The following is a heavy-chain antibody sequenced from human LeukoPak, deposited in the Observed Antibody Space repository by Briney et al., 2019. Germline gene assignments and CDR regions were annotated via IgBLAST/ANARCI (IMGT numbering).Heavy chain of an antibody. Sequence: GGSLRLSCAASGFTFSSYEMNWVRQAPGKGLEWVSYISSSGSTIYYADSVKGRFTISRDNAKNSLYLQMNSLRAEDTAVYYCARTGTGELFYYHYMEVWGKGTTVTISS. D-gene: IGHD3-10*01. CDR1: GFTFSSYE. CDR2: ISSSGSTI. V-gene: IGHV3-48*03. CDR3: ARTGTGELFYYHYMEV. J-gene: IGHJ6*03.